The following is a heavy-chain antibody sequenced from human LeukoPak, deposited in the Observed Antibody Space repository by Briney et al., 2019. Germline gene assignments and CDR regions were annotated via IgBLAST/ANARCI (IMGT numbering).Heavy chain of an antibody. V-gene: IGHV3-53*01. CDR1: GFTVSSNY. CDR2: IYSGGST. J-gene: IGHJ4*02. CDR3: AKEDSSGYYFSY. D-gene: IGHD3-22*01. Sequence: GGSLRLSCAASGFTVSSNYMSWVRQAPGKGLEWVSVIYSGGSTYYADSVKGRFTISRDNSKNTLYLQMNSLRAEDTAVYYCAKEDSSGYYFSYWGQGTLVTVSS.